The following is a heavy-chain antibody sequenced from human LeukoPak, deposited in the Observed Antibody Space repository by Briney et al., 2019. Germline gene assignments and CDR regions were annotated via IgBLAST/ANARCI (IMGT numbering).Heavy chain of an antibody. CDR2: IYYSGST. CDR1: GGSISSGGYY. J-gene: IGHJ5*02. CDR3: ARDGRATVTTKRGFDP. D-gene: IGHD4-17*01. V-gene: IGHV4-31*03. Sequence: SETLSLTCTVSGGSISSGGYYWSWIRQHPGKGLEWIGYIYYSGSTYYNPSLKSRVTISVDTSKNQFSLKLSSVTAADTAVYYCARDGRATVTTKRGFDPWGQGTLVTVSS.